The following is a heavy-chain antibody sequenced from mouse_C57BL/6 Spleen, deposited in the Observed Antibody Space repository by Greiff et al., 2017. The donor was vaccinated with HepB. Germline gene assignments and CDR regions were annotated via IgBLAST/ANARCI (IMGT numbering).Heavy chain of an antibody. Sequence: VKLQESGAELVRPGASVTLSCKASGYTFTDYEMHWVKQTPVHGLEWIGAIDPETGGTAYNQKFKGKAILTADKSSSTAYMELRSLTSEDSAVYYCTFITTVVRYFDVWGTGTTVTVSS. J-gene: IGHJ1*03. CDR3: TFITTVVRYFDV. V-gene: IGHV1-15*01. CDR1: GYTFTDYE. D-gene: IGHD1-1*01. CDR2: IDPETGGT.